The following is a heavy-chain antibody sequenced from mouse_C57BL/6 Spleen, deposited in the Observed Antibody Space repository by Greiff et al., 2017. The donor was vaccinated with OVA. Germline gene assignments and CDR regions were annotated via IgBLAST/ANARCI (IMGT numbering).Heavy chain of an antibody. CDR1: GFTFSNYW. CDR3: TDGFYYNYFDY. Sequence: EVMLVESGGGLVQPGGSMKLSCVASGFTFSNYWMNWVRQSPEKGLEWVAQIRLKSDNYATHYAESVKGRFTISRDDSKSSVYLQMNNLRAEDTGIYYCTDGFYYNYFDYRGQGTTLTVSS. V-gene: IGHV6-3*01. CDR2: IRLKSDNYAT. D-gene: IGHD1-1*01. J-gene: IGHJ2*01.